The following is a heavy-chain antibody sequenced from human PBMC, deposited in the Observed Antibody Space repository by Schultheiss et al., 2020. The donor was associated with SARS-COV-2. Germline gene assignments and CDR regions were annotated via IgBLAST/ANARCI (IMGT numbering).Heavy chain of an antibody. CDR3: AKDHNYGDYGTLYYFDY. Sequence: SCAASGFTFSSYGMHWVRQAPGKGLEWVAVISYDGSNKYYADSVKGRFTISRDNSKNTLYLQMNSLRTEDTAVYYCAKDHNYGDYGTLYYFDYWGQGTLVTVSS. CDR1: GFTFSSYG. CDR2: ISYDGSNK. D-gene: IGHD4-17*01. V-gene: IGHV3-30*18. J-gene: IGHJ4*02.